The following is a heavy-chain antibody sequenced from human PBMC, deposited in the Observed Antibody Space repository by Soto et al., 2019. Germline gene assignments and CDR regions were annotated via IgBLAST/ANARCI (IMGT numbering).Heavy chain of an antibody. V-gene: IGHV1-8*01. CDR3: AREVAASDY. CDR1: GYTFSSHD. CDR2: MNPNSGNT. Sequence: QVLLVQSGAEVEKPGASVRVSCKASGYTFSSHDINWVRQATGQGLEWMGWMNPNSGNTGYAQRFQGRVTMTRNTSINTAYMELSSLRSEDTAVYYCAREVAASDYWGQGTLVTVSS. J-gene: IGHJ4*02. D-gene: IGHD6-19*01.